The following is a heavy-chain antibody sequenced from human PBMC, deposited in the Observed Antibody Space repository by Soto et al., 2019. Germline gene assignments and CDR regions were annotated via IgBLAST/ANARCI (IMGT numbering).Heavy chain of an antibody. CDR3: ARGRYGHY. V-gene: IGHV1-18*01. D-gene: IGHD1-1*01. Sequence: QVHLVQSGAEVKKPGASVKVSCKGSGYAFTTYGITWVRQAPGQGLEWMGWISAHNGNTNYAQKLQGRVTVTRDTSTSTAYMELRSRRPADTAVYYCARGRYGHYWGQGALVTVSS. J-gene: IGHJ4*02. CDR1: GYAFTTYG. CDR2: ISAHNGNT.